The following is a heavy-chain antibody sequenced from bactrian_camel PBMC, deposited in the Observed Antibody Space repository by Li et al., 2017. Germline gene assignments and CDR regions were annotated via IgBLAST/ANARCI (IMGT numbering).Heavy chain of an antibody. D-gene: IGHD7*01. CDR2: ISRYGAT. Sequence: HVQLVESGGGSVQAGGSLKLSCAASGSRFGSCGMGWYRQAPGKERELVSSISRYGATAYSDSVKGRFTMSRDDAKNTLYLQMNSLKPDDTAMYYCAAALPYVNGGRSEYNYWGQGTQVTVS. J-gene: IGHJ4*01. V-gene: IGHV3S55*01. CDR1: GSRFGSCG. CDR3: AAALPYVNGGRSEYNY.